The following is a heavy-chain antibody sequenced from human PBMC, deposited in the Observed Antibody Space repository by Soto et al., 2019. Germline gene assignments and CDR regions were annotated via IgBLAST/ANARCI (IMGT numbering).Heavy chain of an antibody. CDR1: GGSINTNW. CDR2: SYHSGAT. CDR3: AAHLRETATRGFDS. Sequence: QVQLQESGPGLVKPSGTLSLTCDVSGGSINTNWWSWVRQPPGKGLEWIGESYHSGATNYNPSLKTRFTLFLDNSNNQFSLNLNSVTASDTPVYFCAAHLRETATRGFDSLGRGILVTVSS. V-gene: IGHV4-4*02. D-gene: IGHD2-21*02. J-gene: IGHJ4*02.